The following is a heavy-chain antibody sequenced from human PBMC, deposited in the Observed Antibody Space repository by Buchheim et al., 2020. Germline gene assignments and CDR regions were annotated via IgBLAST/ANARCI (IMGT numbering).Heavy chain of an antibody. V-gene: IGHV1-69*01. Sequence: QVQLVQSGAEVKKPGSSVKVPCKASGGTFSTSAISWVRQAPGQGPEWMGGIIPIFGKPNYAQKFQGRVTISADESTGTGYMELRGLRSEDTAVYYCARGPDSNGYYYFYWGQGTL. J-gene: IGHJ4*02. CDR1: GGTFSTSA. D-gene: IGHD3-22*01. CDR3: ARGPDSNGYYYFY. CDR2: IIPIFGKP.